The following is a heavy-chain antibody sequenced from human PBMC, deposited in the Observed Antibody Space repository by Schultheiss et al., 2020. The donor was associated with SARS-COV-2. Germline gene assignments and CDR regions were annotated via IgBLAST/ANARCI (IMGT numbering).Heavy chain of an antibody. J-gene: IGHJ2*01. CDR1: GFTVSDTS. D-gene: IGHD6-13*01. CDR2: ISYDGSNK. V-gene: IGHV3-30-3*02. CDR3: AKSSSSWYDDSFDL. Sequence: GGSLRLSCAASGFTVSDTSMSWVRQAPGKGLEWVAVISYDGSNKYYADSVKGRFTISRDNSKNTLYLQMNSLRAEDTAVYYCAKSSSSWYDDSFDLWGRGTLVTVSS.